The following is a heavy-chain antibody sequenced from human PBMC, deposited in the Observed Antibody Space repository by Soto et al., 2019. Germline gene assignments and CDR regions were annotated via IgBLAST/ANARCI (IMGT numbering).Heavy chain of an antibody. V-gene: IGHV1-69*01. CDR3: ARGAGEHSGYGGSFDY. Sequence: QVQLVQSGAEVKKPGSSVKVSCKASGGTFSSYAISWVRQAPGQGLEWRGGIIPIFGTANYAQKFQGRVTITADESTSKAYMELSSLRSEEPAVYYCARGAGEHSGYGGSFDYWGQGPLVTVSS. J-gene: IGHJ4*02. CDR2: IIPIFGTA. CDR1: GGTFSSYA. D-gene: IGHD5-12*01.